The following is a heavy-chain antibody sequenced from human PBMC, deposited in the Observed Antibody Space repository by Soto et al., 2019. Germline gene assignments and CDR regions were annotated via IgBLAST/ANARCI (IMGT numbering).Heavy chain of an antibody. V-gene: IGHV1-69*13. CDR2: IIPIFGTA. J-gene: IGHJ6*02. CDR1: GGTFSSYA. CDR3: ARSQGGSSSLDIYYYYYYGMDV. D-gene: IGHD2-15*01. Sequence: EASVKVSCKAPGGTFSSYAISWVRQAPGQGLEWMGGIIPIFGTAKYAQKFQGRVTITADESTSTGYMELSSLRSEDTAVYYCARSQGGSSSLDIYYYYYYGMDVWGQGTTVTVSS.